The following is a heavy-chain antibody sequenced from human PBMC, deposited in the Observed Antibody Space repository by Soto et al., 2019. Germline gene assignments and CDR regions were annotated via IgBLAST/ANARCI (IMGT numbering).Heavy chain of an antibody. Sequence: QVQLVQSGAEMQKPGSSVKVSCQSSGGTFNTYAMNWVRQAPGQGPEWMGDISPMFGAANYAPKFQGRVTITADESTGTSYMQVSSLTSEDTALDFCAREVQVHTPAFVYWGQGTLVTVSS. CDR2: ISPMFGAA. V-gene: IGHV1-69*19. CDR1: GGTFNTYA. CDR3: AREVQVHTPAFVY. D-gene: IGHD3-10*01. J-gene: IGHJ4*02.